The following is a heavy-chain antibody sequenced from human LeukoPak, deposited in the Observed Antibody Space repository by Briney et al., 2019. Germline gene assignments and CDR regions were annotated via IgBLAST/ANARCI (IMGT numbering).Heavy chain of an antibody. D-gene: IGHD5-18*01. CDR2: IIPIFGTA. CDR1: GGTFSSYA. J-gene: IGHJ4*02. Sequence: SVKVSFKASGGTFSSYAISWVRQAPGQGLEWMGGIIPIFGTANYAQKFQGRVTITADESTSTAYMELSSLRSEDTAVYYCARGGDTAMVDRYYFDYWGQGTLVTVSS. V-gene: IGHV1-69*01. CDR3: ARGGDTAMVDRYYFDY.